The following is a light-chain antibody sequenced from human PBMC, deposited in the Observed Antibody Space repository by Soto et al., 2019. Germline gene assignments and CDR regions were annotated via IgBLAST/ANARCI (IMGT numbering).Light chain of an antibody. CDR2: SAS. CDR1: QSVSSN. V-gene: IGKV3-15*01. J-gene: IGKJ1*01. Sequence: EIVMTQAPATLSVSPGERATRSCRASQSVSSNLAWYQQKPGQAPRLLIYSASTRATGIPARCSGSRSETEFTLTISSLQSEDFAVYYCQQYNYWPPWTFGQGTKVEIK. CDR3: QQYNYWPPWT.